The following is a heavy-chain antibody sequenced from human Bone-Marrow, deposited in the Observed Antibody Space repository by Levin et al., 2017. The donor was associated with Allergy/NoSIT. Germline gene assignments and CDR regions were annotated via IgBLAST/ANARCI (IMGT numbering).Heavy chain of an antibody. D-gene: IGHD4-17*01. J-gene: IGHJ4*02. CDR1: GLTFSSYA. Sequence: GGSLRLSCTLSGLTFSSYAMGWVRQAPGKGLEWVSAISGSGASTYDADFAKGRFAISRDNLVNTVYLQMNNLRREDTAVYYCAKGIDYGDYEFDSWGQGTLVSVSS. CDR2: ISGSGAST. V-gene: IGHV3-23*01. CDR3: AKGIDYGDYEFDS.